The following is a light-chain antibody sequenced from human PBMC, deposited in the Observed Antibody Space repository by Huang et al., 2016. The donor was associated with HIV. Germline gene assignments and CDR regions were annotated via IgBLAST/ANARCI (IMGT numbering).Light chain of an antibody. CDR1: QSVLYSSNSTNY. Sequence: DIVMTQSQDSLAVSLGERATIKCRSSQSVLYSSNSTNYLAWFQQKPGQAPRLLIYGASSRESGVPDPFSGSGSGTDFTLTISSLQAEDAAVYYCQQYYSIPQTFGQGTKVEI. V-gene: IGKV4-1*01. CDR3: QQYYSIPQT. CDR2: GAS. J-gene: IGKJ1*01.